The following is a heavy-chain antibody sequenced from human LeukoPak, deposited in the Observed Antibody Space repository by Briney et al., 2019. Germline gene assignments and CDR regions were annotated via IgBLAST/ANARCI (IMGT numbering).Heavy chain of an antibody. D-gene: IGHD6-13*01. CDR3: ARDAAVQQLGYYYYYMDV. Sequence: GGSLRLSCAASGFTFSNHWMSWVRQAPGKGLEWVANIKQDGSEKYYVDTVKGRFTISRDNAKNSLYLQMNSLRAEDTAVYYCARDAAVQQLGYYYYYMDVWGKGTTVTVSS. V-gene: IGHV3-7*01. J-gene: IGHJ6*03. CDR2: IKQDGSEK. CDR1: GFTFSNHW.